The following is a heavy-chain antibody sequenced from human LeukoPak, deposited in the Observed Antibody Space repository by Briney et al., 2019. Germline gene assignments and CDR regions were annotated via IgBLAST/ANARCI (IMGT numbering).Heavy chain of an antibody. CDR2: INHSGST. V-gene: IGHV4-34*01. J-gene: IGHJ4*02. CDR1: GGSFSGYY. CDR3: VRVYGGYSYGYYFDY. Sequence: SETLSLTCAVYGGSFSGYYWSWIRQPPGKGLEWIGEINHSGSTNYNPSLKSRVTISVDTSKNQFSLKLSSVTAADTAVYYCVRVYGGYSYGYYFDYWGQGTLVTVSS. D-gene: IGHD5-18*01.